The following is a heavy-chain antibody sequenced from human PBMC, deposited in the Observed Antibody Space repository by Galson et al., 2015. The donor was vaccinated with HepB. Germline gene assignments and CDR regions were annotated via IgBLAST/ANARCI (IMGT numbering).Heavy chain of an antibody. D-gene: IGHD3-10*01. V-gene: IGHV3-43*01. Sequence: SLRLSCAASGFTFDDYTMHWVRQAPGKGLEWVSLISWDGVTTCYADSVKGRFTVSRDNSKHSLFLQMNSLRTQDTALYYCVKDLTYYYGSGISRAYGLDIWGQGTPVTVAS. CDR1: GFTFDDYT. CDR3: VKDLTYYYGSGISRAYGLDI. CDR2: ISWDGVTT. J-gene: IGHJ6*02.